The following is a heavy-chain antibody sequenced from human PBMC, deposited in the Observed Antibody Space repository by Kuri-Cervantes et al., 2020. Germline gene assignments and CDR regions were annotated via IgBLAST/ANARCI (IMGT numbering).Heavy chain of an antibody. J-gene: IGHJ4*02. CDR3: ARDDAAEDWLLTSLYYFDY. CDR1: GFTFSSYW. V-gene: IGHV3-7*01. D-gene: IGHD3/OR15-3a*01. Sequence: LSLTCAASGFTFSSYWMSWVRQAPGKGLEWVADIKQDGSEKYYVDSVKGRFTISRDNAKNSLYLQMNSLRAEDTAVYYCARDDAAEDWLLTSLYYFDYWGQGTLVTVSS. CDR2: IKQDGSEK.